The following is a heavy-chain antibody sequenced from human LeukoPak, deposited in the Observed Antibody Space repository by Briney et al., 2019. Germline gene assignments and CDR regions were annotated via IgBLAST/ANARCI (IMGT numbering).Heavy chain of an antibody. CDR3: AAEPDSRELVGYGMDV. D-gene: IGHD3-10*01. CDR2: IVVGSGNT. V-gene: IGHV1-58*01. CDR1: GFTFTSSA. J-gene: IGHJ6*04. Sequence: SVKVSCKASGFTFTSSAVQWVRQARGQRLEWIGWIVVGSGNTNYAHKFQERVTITRDMSTSTAYMELSSLRSEDTAVYYCAAEPDSRELVGYGMDVWGKGTTVTVSS.